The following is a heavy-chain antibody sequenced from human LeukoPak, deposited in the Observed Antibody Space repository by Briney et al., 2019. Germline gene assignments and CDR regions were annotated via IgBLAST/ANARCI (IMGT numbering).Heavy chain of an antibody. V-gene: IGHV3-64*05. CDR2: INTNGANT. J-gene: IGHJ4*02. CDR3: VKGLDYSSSQMDS. D-gene: IGHD6-6*01. Sequence: PGGSLRLSYSASGFTFKSYAMHWVRQAPGKGLKYVSSINTNGANTYYADSVKGRFTISRDNSRNTVYVQMNSLTPEDTAVYYCVKGLDYSSSQMDSWGQGTLVTVSS. CDR1: GFTFKSYA.